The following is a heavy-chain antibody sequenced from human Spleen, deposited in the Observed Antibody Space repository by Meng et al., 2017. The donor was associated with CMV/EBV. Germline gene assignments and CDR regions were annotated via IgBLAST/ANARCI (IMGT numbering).Heavy chain of an antibody. J-gene: IGHJ4*02. CDR3: AREGTVGATEGLDY. V-gene: IGHV1-2*02. CDR2: INPDSGGT. D-gene: IGHD1-26*01. Sequence: ASVKVSCKASGYTFTGYYMHWVRQAPGQGLEWMGWINPDSGGTNYAQKFQGRVTMTRDTSISTAYMELSRLRSDDTAVYYCAREGTVGATEGLDYWGQGTLVTVSS. CDR1: GYTFTGYY.